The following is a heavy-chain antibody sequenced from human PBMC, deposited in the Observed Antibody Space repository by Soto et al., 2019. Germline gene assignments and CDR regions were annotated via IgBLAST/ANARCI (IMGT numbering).Heavy chain of an antibody. CDR2: INSSSSTI. Sequence: EVQLVESGGGLGQPGGSLRLSCAASGFTFSSYSMNWVRQAPGKGLEWVSYINSSSSTIYYADSVKGRFTISRDNAKNSLYLQVNSLRAEDTAVYYCARDRGADFDYWGQGTLVTVSS. CDR3: ARDRGADFDY. V-gene: IGHV3-48*01. J-gene: IGHJ4*02. D-gene: IGHD3-10*01. CDR1: GFTFSSYS.